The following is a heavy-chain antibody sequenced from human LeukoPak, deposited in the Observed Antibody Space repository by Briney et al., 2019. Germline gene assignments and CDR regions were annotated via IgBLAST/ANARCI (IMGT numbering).Heavy chain of an antibody. V-gene: IGHV4-39*01. Sequence: PSETLSLTCTVSGGSISSSSYYWGWIRQPPGKGLEWIGSIYYSGSTYYNPSLKSRVTISVDTSKNQFSLKLSSVTAADTAVYYCARHEYYDTLTGYLGWFDPWGQGTLVTVSS. D-gene: IGHD3-9*01. J-gene: IGHJ5*02. CDR2: IYYSGST. CDR3: ARHEYYDTLTGYLGWFDP. CDR1: GGSISSSSYY.